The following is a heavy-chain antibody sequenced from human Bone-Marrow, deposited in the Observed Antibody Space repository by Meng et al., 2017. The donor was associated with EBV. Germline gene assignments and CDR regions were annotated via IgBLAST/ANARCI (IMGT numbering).Heavy chain of an antibody. CDR1: GGTFRSDA. CDR2: LIPMSDAP. D-gene: IGHD3-10*01. Sequence: VQLVHSGAEVKKPGSSVKVSCKTSGGTFRSDAISWVRQAPGQGLEWMGGLIPMSDAPHYAQKFQGRVTITADESTSTHYMDLSGLRSEDTAVYYCASESGRGFTPDYWGQGTLVTVSS. CDR3: ASESGRGFTPDY. V-gene: IGHV1-69*01. J-gene: IGHJ4*02.